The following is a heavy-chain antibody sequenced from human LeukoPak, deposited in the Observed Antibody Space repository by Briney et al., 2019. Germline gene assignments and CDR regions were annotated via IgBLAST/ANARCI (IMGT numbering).Heavy chain of an antibody. CDR3: ARGPRQQLASKRGFDY. V-gene: IGHV1-18*01. CDR1: GYTFTSYG. D-gene: IGHD6-13*01. J-gene: IGHJ4*02. Sequence: GASVKVSCKASGYTFTSYGISWVRQAPGQGLEWMGWISAYNGNTNYAQKLQGRVTMTTDTSTSTAYMELRSLRSDDTAVYYCARGPRQQLASKRGFDYWGQGTLVTVSS. CDR2: ISAYNGNT.